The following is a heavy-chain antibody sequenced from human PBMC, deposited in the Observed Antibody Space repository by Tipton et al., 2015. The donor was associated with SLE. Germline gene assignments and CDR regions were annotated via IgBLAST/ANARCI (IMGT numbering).Heavy chain of an antibody. CDR3: ARVGFGGAGLDY. Sequence: TLSLTCTVSGGSISSHYWSWIRQHPGKGLEWIGYIYYSGSTYYNPSLKSRVTISVDTSKNQFSLKLSSVTAADTAVYYCARVGFGGAGLDYWGQGTLVTVSS. CDR2: IYYSGST. V-gene: IGHV4-59*11. D-gene: IGHD3-16*01. CDR1: GGSISSHY. J-gene: IGHJ4*02.